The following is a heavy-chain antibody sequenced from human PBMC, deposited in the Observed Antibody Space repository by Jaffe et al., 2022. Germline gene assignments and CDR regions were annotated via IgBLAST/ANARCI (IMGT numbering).Heavy chain of an antibody. CDR2: ISSSSSYI. D-gene: IGHD3-10*01. CDR1: GFTFSSYS. J-gene: IGHJ3*02. CDR3: ARREYYYGSGSYRAFDI. V-gene: IGHV3-21*01. Sequence: EVQLVESGGGLVKPGGSLRLSCAASGFTFSSYSMNWVRQAPGKGLEWVSSISSSSSYIYYADSVKGRFTISRDNAKNSLYLQMNSLRAEDTAVYYCARREYYYGSGSYRAFDIWGQGTMVTVSS.